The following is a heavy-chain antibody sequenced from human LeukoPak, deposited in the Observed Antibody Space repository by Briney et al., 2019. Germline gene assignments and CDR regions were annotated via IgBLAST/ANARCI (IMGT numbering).Heavy chain of an antibody. J-gene: IGHJ4*02. CDR3: AKGPLLWN. Sequence: GGSLRLSCASSGFTFSSSAMNWVRQAPGKGLEWVSAISGSGGSTYYADSVKGRFTISRDNSRNTLYLQMNSLRAEDTAVYYCAKGPLLWNWGQGTLVTVSS. D-gene: IGHD2/OR15-2a*01. CDR1: GFTFSSSA. CDR2: ISGSGGST. V-gene: IGHV3-23*01.